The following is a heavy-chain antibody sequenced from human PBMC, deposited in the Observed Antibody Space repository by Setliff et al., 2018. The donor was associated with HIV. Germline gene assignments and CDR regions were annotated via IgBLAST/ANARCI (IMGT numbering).Heavy chain of an antibody. J-gene: IGHJ4*02. Sequence: SETLSLTCTVSGDSISSGSYHWSWLRQPAGKGLEWIGRIYSNGNTDYNPSLKSRVTISEDTSKNQFSLKVNSVTAADTAMYFCARESPDGLDYWGQGTLVTVSS. D-gene: IGHD2-8*01. CDR3: ARESPDGLDY. CDR1: GDSISSGSYH. V-gene: IGHV4-61*02. CDR2: IYSNGNT.